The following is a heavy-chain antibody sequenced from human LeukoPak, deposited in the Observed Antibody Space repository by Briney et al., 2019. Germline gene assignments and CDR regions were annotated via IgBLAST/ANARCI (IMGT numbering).Heavy chain of an antibody. CDR3: ARSESAPREYDWELLPFDY. D-gene: IGHD1-26*01. CDR1: GGTFSSYA. V-gene: IGHV1-69*13. CDR2: IIPIFGTA. J-gene: IGHJ4*02. Sequence: SVKVSCKASGGTFSSYAISWVRQAPGQGLEWMGGIIPIFGTANYAQKFQGRVTITADESTSTAYMELSSLRSEDTAVYYCARSESAPREYDWELLPFDYWGQGTLVTVSS.